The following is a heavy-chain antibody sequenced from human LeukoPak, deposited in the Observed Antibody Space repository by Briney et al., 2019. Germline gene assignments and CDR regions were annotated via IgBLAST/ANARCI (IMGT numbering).Heavy chain of an antibody. CDR2: INPNSGGT. CDR3: ARGRRIVVPAASQVDP. CDR1: GYTFTGYY. D-gene: IGHD2-2*01. J-gene: IGHJ5*02. Sequence: ASVKVSCKASGYTFTGYYMHWVRQAPAQGLEGMGWINPNSGGTNYAQKFRGRVTMTRDTSISTAYMELSRLRSDDTAVYYCARGRRIVVPAASQVDPWGQGTLVTVSS. V-gene: IGHV1-2*02.